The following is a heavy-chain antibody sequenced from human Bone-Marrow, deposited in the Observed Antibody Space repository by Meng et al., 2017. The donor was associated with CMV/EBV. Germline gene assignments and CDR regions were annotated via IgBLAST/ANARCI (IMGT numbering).Heavy chain of an antibody. V-gene: IGHV3-74*01. CDR1: GFTFSSYW. J-gene: IGHJ4*02. CDR2: INSDGSST. D-gene: IGHD1-26*01. CDR3: ARDGTGSYSRFDY. Sequence: GESLKISCAASGFTFSSYWMHWVRQAPGKGLVWVSHINSDGSSTSYADSVKGRFTISRDNAKNTLYLQMNSLRAEDTAVYYCARDGTGSYSRFDYWGQGTLVTVSS.